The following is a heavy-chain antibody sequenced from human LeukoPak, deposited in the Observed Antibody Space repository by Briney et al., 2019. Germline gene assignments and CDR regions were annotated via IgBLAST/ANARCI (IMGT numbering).Heavy chain of an antibody. CDR2: INQSGST. V-gene: IGHV4-34*01. CDR1: GGSFSGFG. J-gene: IGHJ5*02. D-gene: IGHD4-23*01. Sequence: PSETLSLTCAVYGGSFSGFGWTWIRQPPGKGLEWIGEINQSGSTNYNPSLKSRVTISVDTSKNQFSLKLSSVTAADTAVYYCARVTDYGGNPQVIDPWGQGTLVTVSS. CDR3: ARVTDYGGNPQVIDP.